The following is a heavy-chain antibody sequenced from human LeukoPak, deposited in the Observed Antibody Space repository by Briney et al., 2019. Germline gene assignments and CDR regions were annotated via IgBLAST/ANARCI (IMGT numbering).Heavy chain of an antibody. Sequence: LGASVKVSCKASGYSFTGNYMHWVRQAPGQGFEWMGWINPNTGGTNYAQKFQGRVTMTRDTSISTAYMELSRLRSDDTAVYYCARARGVVIWPPRDPNFDYWGQGTLVTVSS. D-gene: IGHD3-3*01. V-gene: IGHV1-2*03. J-gene: IGHJ4*02. CDR1: GYSFTGNY. CDR2: INPNTGGT. CDR3: ARARGVVIWPPRDPNFDY.